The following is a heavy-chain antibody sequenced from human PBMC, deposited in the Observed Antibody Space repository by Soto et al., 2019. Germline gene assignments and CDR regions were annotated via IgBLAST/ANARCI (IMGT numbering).Heavy chain of an antibody. CDR2: INAGVDGT. V-gene: IGHV1-3*01. Sequence: QVELVQSGPEMMQPGASVKVSCKASGFTSLSYACHWVRPAPGQGPQWLGWINAGVDGTIYSQRFQGRLKIASDSWANIVFLYVNTPTKEDTAVYSCAREGPGVPSFDYWGQGTLVAVSS. J-gene: IGHJ4*02. D-gene: IGHD3-10*01. CDR3: AREGPGVPSFDY. CDR1: GFTSLSYA.